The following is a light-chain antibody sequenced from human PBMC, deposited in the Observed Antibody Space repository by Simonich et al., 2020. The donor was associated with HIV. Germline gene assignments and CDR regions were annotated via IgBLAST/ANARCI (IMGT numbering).Light chain of an antibody. Sequence: EIVMTQSPATLSVSPGERATLSCRASQSVSSNLAWYQQKPGQAPRLLIYGASTRATGIPARFSGSGSGTDFTLTINSLEPEDFAVYYCHQRSNWPPWMYTFGQGTKLEIK. CDR1: QSVSSN. J-gene: IGKJ2*01. CDR3: HQRSNWPPWMYT. V-gene: IGKV3-11*01. CDR2: GAS.